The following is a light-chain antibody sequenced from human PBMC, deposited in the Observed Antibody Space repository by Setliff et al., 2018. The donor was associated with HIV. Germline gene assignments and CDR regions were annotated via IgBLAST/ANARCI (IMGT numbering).Light chain of an antibody. J-gene: IGLJ1*01. CDR3: ASYRPNDLGV. CDR2: DVS. V-gene: IGLV2-14*03. CDR1: SSDVGGYDF. Sequence: QSALTQPASVSGSPGQSITISCIGTSSDVGGYDFVSWYQQRPGKAPKLIIFDVSERPSGVSHRFSASKSGNTASLTISGLQTEDEANYFCASYRPNDLGVFGTGTKVTVL.